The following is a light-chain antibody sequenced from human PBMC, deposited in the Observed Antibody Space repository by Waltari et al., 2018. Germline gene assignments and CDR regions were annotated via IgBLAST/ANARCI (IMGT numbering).Light chain of an antibody. CDR1: KLGDKY. CDR2: QNN. Sequence: SYELTQPPSVSVSPGQTASITCSGDKLGDKYASWYQQKPGQSPGVVLYQNNKRPSGIPERFSGSNSGNTATLTISGTQAMDEADYYCQAWDSSTAHVVFGGGTKLTVL. J-gene: IGLJ2*01. V-gene: IGLV3-1*01. CDR3: QAWDSSTAHVV.